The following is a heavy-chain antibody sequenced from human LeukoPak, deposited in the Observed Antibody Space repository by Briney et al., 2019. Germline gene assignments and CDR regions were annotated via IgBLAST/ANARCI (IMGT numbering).Heavy chain of an antibody. J-gene: IGHJ4*02. D-gene: IGHD6-13*01. CDR2: ISSSGSAI. Sequence: AGGSLRLSRAASGFTFSDYYMSWIRQAPGKGLEWVSYISSSGSAIYYADSVKGRFTISRDNAKNSLYLQMNSLRAEDTAVYYCAREESGLAAAGPTLRTTYFDYWGQGTLVTVSS. V-gene: IGHV3-11*04. CDR1: GFTFSDYY. CDR3: AREESGLAAAGPTLRTTYFDY.